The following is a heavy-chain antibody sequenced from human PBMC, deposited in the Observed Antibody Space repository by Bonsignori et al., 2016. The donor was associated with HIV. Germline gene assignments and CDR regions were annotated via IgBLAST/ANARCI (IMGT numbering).Heavy chain of an antibody. CDR2: LVVVVGTI. Sequence: VRQMPGKGAGVGFIRLVVVVGTIYYADSVKGRFTISRDNAKNSLYLQMNSLRAEDTAVYYCAREDYYDSSGYRSYYFDYWGQGTLVTVSS. J-gene: IGHJ4*02. CDR3: AREDYYDSSGYRSYYFDY. V-gene: IGHV3-48*03. D-gene: IGHD3-22*01.